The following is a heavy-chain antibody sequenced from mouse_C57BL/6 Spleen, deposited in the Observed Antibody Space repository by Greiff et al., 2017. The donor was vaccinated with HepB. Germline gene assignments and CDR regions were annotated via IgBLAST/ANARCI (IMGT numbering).Heavy chain of an antibody. CDR2: IDPNSGGT. J-gene: IGHJ2*01. Sequence: VQLQQSGAELVKPGASVKLSCKASGYTFTSYWMHWVKQRPGRGLEWIGRIDPNSGGTKYNEKFKSKATLTVDKPSSTAYMQLSSLTSEDSAVYYCARVDGRFTTVVEDYFDYWGQGTTLTVSS. CDR3: ARVDGRFTTVVEDYFDY. V-gene: IGHV1-72*01. CDR1: GYTFTSYW. D-gene: IGHD1-1*01.